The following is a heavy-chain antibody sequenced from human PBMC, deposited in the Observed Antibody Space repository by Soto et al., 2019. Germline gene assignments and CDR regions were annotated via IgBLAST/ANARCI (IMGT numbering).Heavy chain of an antibody. CDR1: GYTFTSYG. D-gene: IGHD2-2*01. CDR2: ISAYNGNT. J-gene: IGHJ4*02. Sequence: ASVKVSCKASGYTFTSYGISWVRQAPGQGLEWMGWISAYNGNTNYAQKLQGRVTMTTDTSTSTAYMELRSLRSDDTAVYYCARDWPRYCSSTICYGGDYWGQGTXVTVSS. V-gene: IGHV1-18*01. CDR3: ARDWPRYCSSTICYGGDY.